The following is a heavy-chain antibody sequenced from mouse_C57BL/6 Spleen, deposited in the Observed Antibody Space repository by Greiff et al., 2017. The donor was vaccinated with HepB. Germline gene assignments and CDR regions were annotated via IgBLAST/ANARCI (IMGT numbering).Heavy chain of an antibody. CDR3: ARGYYYGSSYLYYFDY. D-gene: IGHD1-1*01. V-gene: IGHV5-17*01. CDR1: GFTFSDYG. CDR2: ISSGSSTI. Sequence: EVKLVESGGGLVKPGGSLKLSCAASGFTFSDYGMHWVRQAPEKGLEWVAYISSGSSTIYYADTVKGRFTISRDNAKNTLFLQMTSLRSEDTAMYYCARGYYYGSSYLYYFDYWGQGTTLTVSS. J-gene: IGHJ2*01.